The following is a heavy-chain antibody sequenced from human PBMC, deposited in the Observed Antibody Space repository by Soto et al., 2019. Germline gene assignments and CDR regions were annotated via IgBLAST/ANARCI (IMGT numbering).Heavy chain of an antibody. CDR1: GFPFSSYS. V-gene: IGHV3-21*01. CDR3: ARDHQDGDFWSGYLGNWFDP. CDR2: ISSSSSYI. Sequence: EVQLVESGGGLVKPGGSLRLSCAASGFPFSSYSMNWVRQAPGKGLEWVSSISSSSSYIYYADSVQGRFTIARDNAKHSLYLHMNSRRAEDTAVYYCARDHQDGDFWSGYLGNWFDPWGQGTLVTVSS. J-gene: IGHJ5*02. D-gene: IGHD3-3*01.